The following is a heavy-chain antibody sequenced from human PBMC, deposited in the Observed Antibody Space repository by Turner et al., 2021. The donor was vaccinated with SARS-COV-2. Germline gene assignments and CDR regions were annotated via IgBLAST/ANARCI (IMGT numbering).Heavy chain of an antibody. Sequence: QVQLQESGPGLVKPSETLSLTCTVSGGPISSYYWSWIRQPPGKGLEWIGYIHYSGSTNYNPSLKSRVTISVDTSKNQFSLKLSSVTAADTAVYYCARHGFSGWYGGGMDVWGQGTTVTVSS. CDR2: IHYSGST. CDR1: GGPISSYY. V-gene: IGHV4-59*08. J-gene: IGHJ6*02. CDR3: ARHGFSGWYGGGMDV. D-gene: IGHD6-19*01.